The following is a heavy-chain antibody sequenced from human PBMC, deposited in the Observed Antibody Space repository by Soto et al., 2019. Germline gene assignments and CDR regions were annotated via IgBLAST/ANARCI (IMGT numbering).Heavy chain of an antibody. CDR1: GGTFSSYA. CDR3: ARSQGSSTSLEIYYYYYYGMDV. CDR2: ISPISDTT. Sequence: QVQLVQSGAEVKKPGSSVKVSCKASGGTFSSYAISWVRQAPGQGLECMGGISPISDTTNYAQKFQGRVTITADESTSTAYMELSSLRSEDTAVYYCARSQGSSTSLEIYYYYYYGMDVWGQGTTVTVSS. V-gene: IGHV1-69*01. J-gene: IGHJ6*02. D-gene: IGHD2-2*01.